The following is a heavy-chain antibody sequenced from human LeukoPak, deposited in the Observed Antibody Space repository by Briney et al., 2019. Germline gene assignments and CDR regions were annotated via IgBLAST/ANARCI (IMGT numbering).Heavy chain of an antibody. D-gene: IGHD6-13*01. J-gene: IGHJ4*02. V-gene: IGHV3-23*01. CDR2: ISGSGGST. CDR1: GFTFSSYG. CDR3: AKNVGSSWYLAS. Sequence: GGSLRLSCAASGFTFSSYGMSWVRQAPGKGLEWVSAISGSGGSTYYADSVKGRFTISRDNSKNTLYLQMNSLRAEDTAVYYCAKNVGSSWYLASWGQGTLVTVSS.